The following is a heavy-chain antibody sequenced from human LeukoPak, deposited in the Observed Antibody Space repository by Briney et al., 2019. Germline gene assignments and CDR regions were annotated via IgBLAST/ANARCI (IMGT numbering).Heavy chain of an antibody. Sequence: GGSLRLSCAASGFTFSSYSMNWVRQAPGKGLEWVSSISSSGTYVYYADSVKGRFTISRDNAKNSLSLQMNSLRADDAAVYYCARASSKQLAGYLPDGFDIWGQGTMVAVSS. CDR3: ARASSKQLAGYLPDGFDI. CDR1: GFTFSSYS. J-gene: IGHJ3*02. V-gene: IGHV3-21*01. D-gene: IGHD3-9*01. CDR2: ISSSGTYV.